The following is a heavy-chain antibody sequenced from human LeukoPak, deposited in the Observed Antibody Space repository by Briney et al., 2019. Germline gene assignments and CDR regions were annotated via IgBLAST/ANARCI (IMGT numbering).Heavy chain of an antibody. J-gene: IGHJ3*02. CDR3: ARDTPDSAENYGDLINDAFDI. V-gene: IGHV4-31*03. Sequence: SETLSLTCTVSGGSISSGGYYWSWIRQHPGKGLEWIGYIYYSGSTYYNPSLKSRVTISVDTSKNQFSLKLSSVTAADTAVYYCARDTPDSAENYGDLINDAFDIWGQGTMVTVSS. CDR1: GGSISSGGYY. CDR2: IYYSGST. D-gene: IGHD4-17*01.